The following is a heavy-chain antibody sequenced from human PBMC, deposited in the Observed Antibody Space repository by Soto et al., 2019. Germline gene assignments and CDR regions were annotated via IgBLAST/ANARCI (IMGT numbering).Heavy chain of an antibody. CDR1: GFTFSDYY. Sequence: PGGSLSLSCAASGFTFSDYYRSWIRQAPGKGLEWVSYISSSGSTIYYADSVKGRFTISRDNAKNSLYQQMNSLRAEATAVYYCARVSPAEVPMSYYYYYGMDVWGQGTTVTVSS. V-gene: IGHV3-11*01. CDR3: ARVSPAEVPMSYYYYYGMDV. CDR2: ISSSGSTI. J-gene: IGHJ6*02. D-gene: IGHD3-10*02.